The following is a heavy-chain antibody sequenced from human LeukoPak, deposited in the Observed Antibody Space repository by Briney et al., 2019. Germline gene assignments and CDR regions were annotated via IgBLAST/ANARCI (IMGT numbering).Heavy chain of an antibody. CDR3: ARGATVATMYSPFGY. CDR1: GGTFSSYA. CDR2: IIPIFGTA. J-gene: IGHJ4*02. V-gene: IGHV1-69*13. Sequence: GASVKVSCKASGGTFSSYAISWVRQAPGQGLEWMGGIIPIFGTANYAQKFQGRVTITADESTSTAYMELSSLRSEDTAVYYCARGATVATMYSPFGYWGQGTLVTVSS. D-gene: IGHD5-12*01.